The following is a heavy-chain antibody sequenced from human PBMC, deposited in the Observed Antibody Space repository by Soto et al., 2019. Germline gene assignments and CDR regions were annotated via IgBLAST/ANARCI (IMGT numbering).Heavy chain of an antibody. Sequence: QVQLQESGPGLVKPSQTLSLTCTVSGGSISSGDYYWSWFRQPPGKGLEWIGYIYYSGSTHYNPSLTSRVTISVDTSNNQSSLKLSSWTAADTDVYYCARFVYGYYDIWTGPDMDDYWGQGTLVSVSS. J-gene: IGHJ4*02. CDR1: GGSISSGDYY. CDR2: IYYSGST. CDR3: ARFVYGYYDIWTGPDMDDY. D-gene: IGHD3-9*01. V-gene: IGHV4-30-4*01.